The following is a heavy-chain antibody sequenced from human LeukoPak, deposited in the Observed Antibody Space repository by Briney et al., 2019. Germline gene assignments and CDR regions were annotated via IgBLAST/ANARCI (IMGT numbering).Heavy chain of an antibody. CDR1: GGSISSSSYY. Sequence: SETLSLTCTVSGGSISSSSYYWGWIRQPPGKGPEWIGEVNESGGTNINPSLRSRVILSVDTSMNQFSLKLISVTAADTSVYYCARGQGATVPKVGKIWFDPWGHGTRVIVSP. J-gene: IGHJ5*02. CDR3: ARGQGATVPKVGKIWFDP. D-gene: IGHD1-26*01. CDR2: VNESGGT. V-gene: IGHV4-39*07.